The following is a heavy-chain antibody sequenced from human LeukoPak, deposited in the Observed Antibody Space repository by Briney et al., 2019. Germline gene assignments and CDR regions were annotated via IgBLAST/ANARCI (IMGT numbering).Heavy chain of an antibody. J-gene: IGHJ3*02. CDR1: GYTFTSYG. D-gene: IGHD3-16*02. CDR3: ARDPREPYDYVWGSYPDAFDI. V-gene: IGHV1-18*01. CDR2: ISAYNGNT. Sequence: ASVKVSCKASGYTFTSYGISWVRQAPGQGLEWMGWISAYNGNTNYAQKPQGRVTMTTDTSTSTAYMELRSLRSDDTAVYYCARDPREPYDYVWGSYPDAFDIWGQGTMVTVSS.